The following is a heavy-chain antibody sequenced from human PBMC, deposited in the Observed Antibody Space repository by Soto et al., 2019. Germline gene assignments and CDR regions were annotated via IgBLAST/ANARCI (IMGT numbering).Heavy chain of an antibody. CDR2: ISYDGSNK. CDR1: GFTFSSYG. D-gene: IGHD2-8*01. CDR3: AIMGYPQYGMDV. V-gene: IGHV3-30*03. J-gene: IGHJ6*02. Sequence: GGSLILSCAASGFTFSSYGMHWVRQAPGKGLEWVAVISYDGSNKYYADSVKGRFTISRDNSKNTLYLQMNSLRAEDTAVYYCAIMGYPQYGMDVWGQGTTVTVSS.